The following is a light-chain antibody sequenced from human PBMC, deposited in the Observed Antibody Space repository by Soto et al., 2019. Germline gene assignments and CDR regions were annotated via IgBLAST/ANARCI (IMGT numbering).Light chain of an antibody. CDR3: QQRSNWPQT. Sequence: VVLTQSQGTLYLYTGERATLSCRASQSVSSSYLAWYQQKPGQAPRLLIYGASSRATGIPDRFSGSGSGTDFTLTISRLEPEDFAVYYCQQRSNWPQTFGQGS. V-gene: IGKV3D-20*02. CDR2: GAS. J-gene: IGKJ1*01. CDR1: QSVSSSY.